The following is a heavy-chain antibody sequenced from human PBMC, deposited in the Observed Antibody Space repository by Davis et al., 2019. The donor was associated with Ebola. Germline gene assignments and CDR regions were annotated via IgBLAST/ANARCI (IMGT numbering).Heavy chain of an antibody. J-gene: IGHJ6*02. CDR1: GYTFTSYY. V-gene: IGHV1-46*01. CDR3: ARGFGYCSSTSCPYYYYGMDV. Sequence: ASVKVSCKASGYTFTSYYMHWVRQAPGQGLEWMGIINPSGGSTSYAQKFQGRVTITADKSTSTAYMELSSLRSEDTAVYYCARGFGYCSSTSCPYYYYGMDVWGQGTTVTVSS. CDR2: INPSGGST. D-gene: IGHD2-2*01.